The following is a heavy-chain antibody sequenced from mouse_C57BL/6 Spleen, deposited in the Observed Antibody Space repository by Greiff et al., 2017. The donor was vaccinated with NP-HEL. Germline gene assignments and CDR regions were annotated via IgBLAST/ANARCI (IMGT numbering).Heavy chain of an antibody. Sequence: QVQLQQSGTELVKPGASVKLSCKASGYTFTSYWMHWVKQRPGQGLEWIGNINPSNGGTNYNEKFKSKATLTVDKSSSTAYMQLSSLTSEDSAVYYCAREIYDGYYTFAYWGQGTLVTVSA. CDR3: AREIYDGYYTFAY. V-gene: IGHV1-53*01. CDR2: INPSNGGT. CDR1: GYTFTSYW. D-gene: IGHD2-3*01. J-gene: IGHJ3*01.